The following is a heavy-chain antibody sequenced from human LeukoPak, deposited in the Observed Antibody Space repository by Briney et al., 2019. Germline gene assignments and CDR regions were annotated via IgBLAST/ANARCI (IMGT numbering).Heavy chain of an antibody. J-gene: IGHJ4*02. CDR1: GFTFSSYE. Sequence: PGGSLRLCCAASGFTFSSYEMNWVRQAAGKGLEWVSYISSSGSTIYYADSVKGRFTISRDNAKNSLYLQMNSLRAEDTAVYYCARDLNYGDYEDYFDYWGQGTLVTVSS. CDR3: ARDLNYGDYEDYFDY. D-gene: IGHD4-17*01. V-gene: IGHV3-48*03. CDR2: ISSSGSTI.